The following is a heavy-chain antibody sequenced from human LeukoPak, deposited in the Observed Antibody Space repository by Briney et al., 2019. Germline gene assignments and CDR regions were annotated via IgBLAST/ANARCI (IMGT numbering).Heavy chain of an antibody. D-gene: IGHD3-16*01. CDR3: ARHLGVGSYPIDS. Sequence: SETLSLTCSVSGGSLSNHYWSWIRQPPGKGLEWIAHIYSSGTTTYNPSLKSRVTISLDTSKSQISLKVTSVTAADTAVYYCARHLGVGSYPIDSWGQGTLVTVSS. CDR1: GGSLSNHY. J-gene: IGHJ4*02. V-gene: IGHV4-59*08. CDR2: IYSSGTT.